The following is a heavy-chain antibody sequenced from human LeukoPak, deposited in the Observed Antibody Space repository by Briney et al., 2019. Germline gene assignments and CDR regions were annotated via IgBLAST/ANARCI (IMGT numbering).Heavy chain of an antibody. Sequence: GGSLRLSCAASGFTVSSSSMNWVRLGPGKGLEWVSVISSDGNTYYADSVKGRFTISRDNSKNTLSLQMHGLRADDTAVYYCARGQEQFSSPWQWGPRRKNFYYYGMDVWGQGTTVTVSS. CDR3: ARGQEQFSSPWQWGPRRKNFYYYGMDV. CDR2: ISSDGNT. CDR1: GFTVSSSS. V-gene: IGHV3-66*01. J-gene: IGHJ6*02. D-gene: IGHD6-19*01.